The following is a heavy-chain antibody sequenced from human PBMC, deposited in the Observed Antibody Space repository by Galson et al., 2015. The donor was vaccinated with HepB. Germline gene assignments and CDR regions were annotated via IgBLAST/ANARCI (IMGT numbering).Heavy chain of an antibody. Sequence: LSLTCPVSGDSFSTYSWSWIRQPPGRGLEWIGFLSYTGRTKYSPSLQSRVTMSADTSKNQISLKVRSVTAADTAVYYCARQSHRSAWGHFDYWGQGTLVSVSS. J-gene: IGHJ4*02. D-gene: IGHD7-27*01. CDR2: LSYTGRT. V-gene: IGHV4-59*08. CDR3: ARQSHRSAWGHFDY. CDR1: GDSFSTYS.